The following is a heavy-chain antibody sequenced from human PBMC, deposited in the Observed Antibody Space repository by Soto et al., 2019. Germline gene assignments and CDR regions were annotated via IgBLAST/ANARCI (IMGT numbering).Heavy chain of an antibody. CDR3: AIGLTGAAAGTLDY. CDR1: GGFISSGGYY. D-gene: IGHD6-13*01. CDR2: IYYSGST. Sequence: QVQLQESGPGLVKPSQTLSLTCTVSGGFISSGGYYWSWIRQHPGKGLEWIGYIYYSGSTYYNPSLKSRVTISVHTSKNQFSLKLSSVTAADTAVYNCAIGLTGAAAGTLDYWGQGTLVTFSS. J-gene: IGHJ4*02. V-gene: IGHV4-31*03.